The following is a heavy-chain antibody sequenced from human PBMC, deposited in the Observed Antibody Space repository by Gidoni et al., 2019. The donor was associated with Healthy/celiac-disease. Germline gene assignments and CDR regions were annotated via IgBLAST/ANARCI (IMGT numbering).Heavy chain of an antibody. CDR1: GYPISSGYY. CDR3: ARETKAYYDYVWGSYRSIYGDYYFDY. D-gene: IGHD3-16*02. J-gene: IGHJ4*02. Sequence: QVQLQESGSGLVKPSETLSLTCAVSGYPISSGYYWGWIRQPPGKGLEWIGSIYHSGSTYYNPSLKGRVTISVDTSKNQFSLKLSSVTAADTAVYYCARETKAYYDYVWGSYRSIYGDYYFDYWGQGTLVAVSS. CDR2: IYHSGST. V-gene: IGHV4-38-2*02.